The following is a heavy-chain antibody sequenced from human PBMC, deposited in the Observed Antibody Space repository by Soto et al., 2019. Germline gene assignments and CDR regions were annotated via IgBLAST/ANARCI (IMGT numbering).Heavy chain of an antibody. J-gene: IGHJ4*01. CDR3: ARVSRSGYYPKY. D-gene: IGHD3-3*01. V-gene: IGHV3-33*01. CDR1: GFTFSNYG. Sequence: GGSLRLSXAASGFTFSNYGMHWVRQAPGKGLEWVAVIWYDGSDKYCADSVKGRFTISRDNSKDTLYLQMNSLRAEDTAVYYCARVSRSGYYPKYWGHGTLVTVSS. CDR2: IWYDGSDK.